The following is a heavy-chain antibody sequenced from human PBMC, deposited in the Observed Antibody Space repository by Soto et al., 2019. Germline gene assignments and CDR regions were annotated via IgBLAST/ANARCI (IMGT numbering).Heavy chain of an antibody. D-gene: IGHD6-6*01. CDR1: GGSFSGYY. CDR2: INHSGST. V-gene: IGHV4-34*01. J-gene: IGHJ6*02. CDR3: ARGRTSFIAARLYYYYGMDV. Sequence: SETLSLTCAVYGGSFSGYYWSWIRQPPGKGLEWIGEINHSGSTNYNPSLKSRVTIPVDTSKNQFSLKLSSVTAADTAVYYCARGRTSFIAARLYYYYGMDVWGQGTTVAVSS.